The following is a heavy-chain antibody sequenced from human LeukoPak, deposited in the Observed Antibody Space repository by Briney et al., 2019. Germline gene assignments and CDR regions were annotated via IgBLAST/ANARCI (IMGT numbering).Heavy chain of an antibody. CDR3: AKDLRNGDAYGFLDS. CDR1: GFTFSSYS. Sequence: PGGSLRLSCAASGFTFSSYSMNWVRQAPGKGLEWVSSISSSSSYIYYADSVKGRFTISRDNAKNTLFLQMDSLRVEDTAIYYCAKDLRNGDAYGFLDSWGQGTLVTVSS. V-gene: IGHV3-21*04. D-gene: IGHD2-21*02. J-gene: IGHJ4*02. CDR2: ISSSSSYI.